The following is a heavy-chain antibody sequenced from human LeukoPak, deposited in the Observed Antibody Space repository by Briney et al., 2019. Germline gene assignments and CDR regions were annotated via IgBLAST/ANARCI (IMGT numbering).Heavy chain of an antibody. D-gene: IGHD4-11*01. V-gene: IGHV3-73*01. J-gene: IGHJ4*02. CDR1: GFTFSGSA. Sequence: GGSLRLSCAASGFTFSGSAMHWVRQASGKGLEWVGRIRSKVNSYATAYAASVKGRFTISRDDSKNTTYLQMNSLKTEDTAVYYCTSLTTVSTPDDYWGQGTLVTVSS. CDR2: IRSKVNSYAT. CDR3: TSLTTVSTPDDY.